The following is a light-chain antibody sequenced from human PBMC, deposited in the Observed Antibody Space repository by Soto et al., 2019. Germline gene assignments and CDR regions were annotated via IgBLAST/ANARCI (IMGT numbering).Light chain of an antibody. CDR2: DVS. CDR3: SSYTSSTPYV. V-gene: IGLV2-11*01. J-gene: IGLJ1*01. Sequence: QSVLTQPRSVSGSPGQSVTISCTGTSSDVGGYNYVSWYQHHPGKAPKVMIYDVSKRPSGVPDRFSGSKSGNTASLTISGLQAEDEADCYCSSYTSSTPYVFGTGTKVTVL. CDR1: SSDVGGYNY.